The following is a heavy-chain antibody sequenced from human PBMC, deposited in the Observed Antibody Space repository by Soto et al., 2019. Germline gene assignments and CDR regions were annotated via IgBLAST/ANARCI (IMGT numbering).Heavy chain of an antibody. CDR2: FDPEHGEA. Sequence: QVQLVQSGAEVKNPWASVKVSCKVLGYTVNDLSIHWVRQAPGKGLEWVGGFDPEHGEAVYAQKFQGRVTMTEETSTDTAYVELSNLRSEDTAVYYCVKGGSRGRYYYYYGMDVWGQGTTVTVSS. D-gene: IGHD1-26*01. V-gene: IGHV1-24*01. J-gene: IGHJ6*02. CDR1: GYTVNDLS. CDR3: VKGGSRGRYYYYYGMDV.